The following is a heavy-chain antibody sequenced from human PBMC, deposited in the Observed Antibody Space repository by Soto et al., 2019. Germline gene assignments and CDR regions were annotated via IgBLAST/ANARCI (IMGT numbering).Heavy chain of an antibody. D-gene: IGHD4-17*01. CDR2: IYYSGST. CDR3: ARVLGPDYGDSLWYFDL. CDR1: GGSISSGDYY. V-gene: IGHV4-30-4*01. J-gene: IGHJ2*01. Sequence: QVQLQESGPGLVKPSQTLSLTCTVSGGSISSGDYYWSWIRQPPGKGLEWIGYIYYSGSTYYNPSLKSRVTISVDTSKNQFSLKLSSVTAADTAVYYCARVLGPDYGDSLWYFDLCGRGTLVTVSS.